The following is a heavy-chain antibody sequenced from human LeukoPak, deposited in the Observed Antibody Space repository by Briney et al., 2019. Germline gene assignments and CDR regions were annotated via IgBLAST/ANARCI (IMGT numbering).Heavy chain of an antibody. D-gene: IGHD4-17*01. CDR2: IYHSGST. CDR1: GYSISSGYY. CDR3: VAAVTMDNWFDP. Sequence: SETLSLTCAVSGYSISSGYYWGWIRQPPGKGLEWIGSIYHSGSTYCNPSLKSRITISVDTSKNQFSLKLSSVTAADTAVYYCVAAVTMDNWFDPWGQGTLVTVSS. J-gene: IGHJ5*02. V-gene: IGHV4-38-2*01.